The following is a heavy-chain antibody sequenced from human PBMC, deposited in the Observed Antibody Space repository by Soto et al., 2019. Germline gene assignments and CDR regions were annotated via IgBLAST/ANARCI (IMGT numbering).Heavy chain of an antibody. CDR2: ISGSGGST. D-gene: IGHD2-8*01. CDR3: ARGLTYCYYYMDV. CDR1: GFTFSSYA. J-gene: IGHJ6*03. Sequence: AGGSLRLSCAASGFTFSSYAMSWVRQAPGKGLEWVSAISGSGGSTYYADSVKGRFTISRDNSKNTLYLQMNSLRAEDTAVYYCARGLTYCYYYMDVWGKGTTVTVSS. V-gene: IGHV3-23*01.